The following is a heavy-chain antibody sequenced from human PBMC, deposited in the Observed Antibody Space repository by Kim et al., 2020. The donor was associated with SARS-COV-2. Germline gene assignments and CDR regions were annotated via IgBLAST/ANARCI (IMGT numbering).Heavy chain of an antibody. V-gene: IGHV3-30-3*01. Sequence: GGSLRLSCVASGFTFRNYAMHWVRQAPGKGLKWVTIISYDGTSKYYADSVKGRFTISRDNSKNTLYLQMNSLRPEDTAVYYCAREGVEGDRGVSFDYWGQGTLVTVSS. J-gene: IGHJ4*02. D-gene: IGHD3-10*01. CDR1: GFTFRNYA. CDR3: AREGVEGDRGVSFDY. CDR2: ISYDGTSK.